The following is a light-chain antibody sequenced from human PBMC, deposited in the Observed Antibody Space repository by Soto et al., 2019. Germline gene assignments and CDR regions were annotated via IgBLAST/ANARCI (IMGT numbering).Light chain of an antibody. CDR1: QSVRNY. J-gene: IGKJ1*01. V-gene: IGKV3-11*01. Sequence: EIVLTQSPATLSLSPGERATLSCRASQSVRNYLAWYQQKPGQAPRLLIYDASNRATGIPARFSGSGSGTDFTLTISSLEPEDFAVYYCQQRSNWPGTFGHGTKVEIK. CDR3: QQRSNWPGT. CDR2: DAS.